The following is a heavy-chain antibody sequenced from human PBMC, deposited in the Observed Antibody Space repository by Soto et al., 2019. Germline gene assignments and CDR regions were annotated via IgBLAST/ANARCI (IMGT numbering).Heavy chain of an antibody. V-gene: IGHV1-2*04. D-gene: IGHD5-12*01. CDR3: ARAGYDFQGSYYFDY. CDR1: GYTFTGYY. J-gene: IGHJ4*02. Sequence: VSVKVSCKASGYTFTGYYMHWVRQAPGQGLEWMGWINPNSGGTNYAQKFQGWVTMTRDTSISTAYMELSRLRSDDTAVYYCARAGYDFQGSYYFDYWGQGTLVTVSS. CDR2: INPNSGGT.